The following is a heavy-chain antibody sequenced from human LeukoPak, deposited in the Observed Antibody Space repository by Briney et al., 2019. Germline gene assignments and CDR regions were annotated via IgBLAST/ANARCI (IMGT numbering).Heavy chain of an antibody. CDR2: INHSGST. V-gene: IGHV4-34*01. Sequence: SETLSLTCAVYGGSFSGYYWSWIRQPPGKGLEWIGEINHSGSTNYNPSLKSRVTMSVDTSKNQFSLKLSSVTAADTAVYYCARVVQYGGNYYYYGMDVWGQGTTVTVSS. J-gene: IGHJ6*02. CDR1: GGSFSGYY. D-gene: IGHD4-23*01. CDR3: ARVVQYGGNYYYYGMDV.